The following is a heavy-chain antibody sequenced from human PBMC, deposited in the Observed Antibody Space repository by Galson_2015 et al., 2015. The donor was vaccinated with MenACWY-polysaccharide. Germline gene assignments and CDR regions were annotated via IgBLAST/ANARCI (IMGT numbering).Heavy chain of an antibody. D-gene: IGHD3-22*01. CDR1: GFAFSSYA. CDR3: VRDGEYYDSSGGILH. Sequence: SLRLSCAAPGFAFSSYALNWVRQAPGKGLEWVAVISYDGSKKYYADSVKGRFTISRDNSKNTVSLQMNSLRAEDTAVYYCVRDGEYYDSSGGILHWGQGTLVTVSS. CDR2: ISYDGSKK. V-gene: IGHV3-30-3*01. J-gene: IGHJ1*01.